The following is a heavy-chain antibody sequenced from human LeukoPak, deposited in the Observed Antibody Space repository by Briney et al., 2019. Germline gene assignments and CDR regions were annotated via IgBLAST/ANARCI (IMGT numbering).Heavy chain of an antibody. CDR2: IYYSGST. CDR3: AREGGDGYKLPDAFDI. Sequence: SETLSLTCTVSGGSISSSSYYWGWIRQPPGKGLEWIGSIYYSGSTYYNPSLKSRVTISVDTSKNQFSLKLSSVTAADTAVYYCAREGGDGYKLPDAFDIWGQGTMVTVSS. J-gene: IGHJ3*02. D-gene: IGHD5-24*01. CDR1: GGSISSSSYY. V-gene: IGHV4-39*07.